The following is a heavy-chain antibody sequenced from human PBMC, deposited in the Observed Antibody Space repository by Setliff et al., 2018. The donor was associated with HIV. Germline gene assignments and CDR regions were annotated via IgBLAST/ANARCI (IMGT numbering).Heavy chain of an antibody. CDR2: IYYSGST. D-gene: IGHD6-6*01. V-gene: IGHV4-39*01. CDR3: ARGGGTSSPIDYHNYIDV. CDR1: GGSIKSSSYY. J-gene: IGHJ6*03. Sequence: PSETLSLTCTVSGGSIKSSSYYWGWIRQPPAKGLEWIGSIYYSGSTYYNPSLKSRVTISVDTSNNQFSLKLSSVTAADTAVYYCARGGGTSSPIDYHNYIDVWGKGTTVTVSS.